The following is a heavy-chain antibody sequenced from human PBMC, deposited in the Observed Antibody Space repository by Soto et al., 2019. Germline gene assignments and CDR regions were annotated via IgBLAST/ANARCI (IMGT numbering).Heavy chain of an antibody. V-gene: IGHV3-7*01. J-gene: IGHJ6*02. CDR2: IKQDGSEK. CDR3: ARVYPGSGWPYHYYGMDV. D-gene: IGHD6-19*01. Sequence: EVQLVESGGGLVQPGGSLRLSCVASGFTFSSYWISWVRQAPGKGLEWVANIKQDGSEKYYVDSVKDRFTISRDNAKNSLYLQMNSLRAEDSAVYYCARVYPGSGWPYHYYGMDVWGQGTTVTVSS. CDR1: GFTFSSYW.